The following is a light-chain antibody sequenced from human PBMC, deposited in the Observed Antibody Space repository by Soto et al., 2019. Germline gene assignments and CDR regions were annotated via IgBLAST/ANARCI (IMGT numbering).Light chain of an antibody. V-gene: IGKV1-33*01. CDR2: DAS. Sequence: DIQMTQSPSSLSASVGDRVTITCQASQDISNYLNWYQQKPGKAPKLLIYDASNLQTGVPSRFXXSGSGTDFTFTISSLQPEDIATYYCQQYDNLPLMYTFGQGTKLEIK. J-gene: IGKJ2*01. CDR1: QDISNY. CDR3: QQYDNLPLMYT.